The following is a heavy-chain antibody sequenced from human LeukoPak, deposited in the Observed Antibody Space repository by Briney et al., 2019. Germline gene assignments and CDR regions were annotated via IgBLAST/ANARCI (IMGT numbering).Heavy chain of an antibody. D-gene: IGHD3-22*01. V-gene: IGHV4-39*01. CDR3: ARTANYYDNSGFPDAFDI. CDR2: VFHSGTT. CDR1: GGSVRSDLYY. J-gene: IGHJ3*02. Sequence: KPSETLSLTCTVSGGSVRSDLYYWGWIRRPPGKGLEWIGSVFHSGTTHYTPSLESRLSISVDTSRNQFSLSVSSATAEDTAVYYCARTANYYDNSGFPDAFDIWGQGTMVTVSS.